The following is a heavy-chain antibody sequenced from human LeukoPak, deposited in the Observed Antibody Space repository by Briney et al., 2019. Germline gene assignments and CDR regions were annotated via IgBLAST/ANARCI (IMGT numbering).Heavy chain of an antibody. V-gene: IGHV3-23*01. CDR2: ISGSGGNT. CDR3: AKDDCGRCQIDFDS. D-gene: IGHD2-21*01. J-gene: IGHJ5*01. CDR1: GLTFSSYA. Sequence: GGSLRLSCAASGLTFSSYAMSWVRQAPGKGLEWVSGISGSGGNTYYADSVKGRFTISRDNSKNTLYLQRNSLRAEDTAVYYCAKDDCGRCQIDFDSWGQGTLVTVSS.